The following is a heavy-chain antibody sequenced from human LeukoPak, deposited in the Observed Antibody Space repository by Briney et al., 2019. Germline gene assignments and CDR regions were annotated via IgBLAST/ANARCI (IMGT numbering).Heavy chain of an antibody. CDR2: ISGSGRDT. D-gene: IGHD3-22*01. V-gene: IGHV3-23*01. CDR3: AKIRAVDSSGYYKYYFDY. J-gene: IGHJ4*02. Sequence: GGSLRLSCAASGFTFSTFAMIWVRKAPGKGLEWVSAISGSGRDTYYADSVKGRFTISRDNTKNTLYLQMNSLRAEDTAVYYCAKIRAVDSSGYYKYYFDYWGQGTLVTVSS. CDR1: GFTFSTFA.